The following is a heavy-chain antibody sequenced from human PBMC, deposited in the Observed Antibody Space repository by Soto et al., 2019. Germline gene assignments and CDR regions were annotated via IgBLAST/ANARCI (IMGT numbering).Heavy chain of an antibody. V-gene: IGHV3-7*03. Sequence: EVQLVESGGGLVQSGGSLRLSCAASGFTFSSYWMSWVRQVPGQGLEWVANMNLDGSEKYYVDSMKGRFTISRDNAKNSLYLQMNSLRAEDTAVYYCARRRGDSWGQGTMVTVSS. D-gene: IGHD3-10*01. CDR3: ARRRGDS. J-gene: IGHJ3*02. CDR2: MNLDGSEK. CDR1: GFTFSSYW.